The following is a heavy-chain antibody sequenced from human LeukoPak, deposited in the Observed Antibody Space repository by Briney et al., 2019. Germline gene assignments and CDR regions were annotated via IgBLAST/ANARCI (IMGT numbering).Heavy chain of an antibody. J-gene: IGHJ4*02. CDR1: SGSLTGYY. Sequence: SETLSLTCTASSGSLTGYYWSWIRQPPGKALEWIAYVYATGTTNYNPSLKTRATISMDTSKNQLSLTLTSVTAADTAVYYCARVGSGGAWFDFWGQGTLVSVSS. V-gene: IGHV4-59*01. D-gene: IGHD6-19*01. CDR2: VYATGTT. CDR3: ARVGSGGAWFDF.